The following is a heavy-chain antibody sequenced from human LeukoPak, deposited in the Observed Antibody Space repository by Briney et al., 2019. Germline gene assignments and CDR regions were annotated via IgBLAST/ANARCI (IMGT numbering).Heavy chain of an antibody. D-gene: IGHD5-12*01. CDR1: GFTLSENN. J-gene: IGHJ4*02. Sequence: GGSLRLSCAASGFTLSENNVHWVRQAPGRGLEWVALISNDGNSKDYADSVKGRFTLSGDNSKTTVYLQMNSLRAEDTAVYYCARDRSGFYSVDHWGQGTLVIVSS. V-gene: IGHV3-30-3*01. CDR3: ARDRSGFYSVDH. CDR2: ISNDGNSK.